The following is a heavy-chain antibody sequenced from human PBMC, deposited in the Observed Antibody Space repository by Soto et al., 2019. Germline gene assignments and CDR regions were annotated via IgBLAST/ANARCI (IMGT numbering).Heavy chain of an antibody. CDR1: GYTFTSYP. Sequence: QVQLVQSGAEVKKPGASVKVSCKASGYTFTSYPMHWVRQAPGQRLEWMGWINAGNGNTKYSQKFQGRVTITRDTSESTAYMELSSLRSEDTAVYYCARDVGATGDWGQGTLVTVSS. J-gene: IGHJ4*02. CDR2: INAGNGNT. D-gene: IGHD1-26*01. CDR3: ARDVGATGD. V-gene: IGHV1-3*01.